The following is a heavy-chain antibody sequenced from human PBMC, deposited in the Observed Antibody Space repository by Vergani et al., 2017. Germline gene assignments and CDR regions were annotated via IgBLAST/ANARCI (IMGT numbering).Heavy chain of an antibody. Sequence: QVQLQESGPGLVRPSETLSLTCTASGGSLSGYYWNWIRQTPGEGLEWIGYVEDSGYFNYNPSLKTRVSMSSDTSNNQFSLMLSSVTVADTAVYYWSRSSVRRNPPDYFDNWGQGTLVTVSS. CDR3: SRSSVRRNPPDYFDN. CDR1: GGSLSGYY. V-gene: IGHV4-59*01. CDR2: VEDSGYF. D-gene: IGHD1-14*01. J-gene: IGHJ4*02.